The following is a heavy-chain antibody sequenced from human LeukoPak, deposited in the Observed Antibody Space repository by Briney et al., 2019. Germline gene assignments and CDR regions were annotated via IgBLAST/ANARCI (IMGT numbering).Heavy chain of an antibody. Sequence: GRSLRLSCAASGFTFSSYGMHWVRQAPGKGLEWVSTIRGSDDSTYYADSVKGRFTISRDNSKNTLYLQMNSLRAEDTAIYYCAKDTGPAAGITADYWGQGTLVTVSS. CDR1: GFTFSSYG. J-gene: IGHJ4*02. V-gene: IGHV3-23*01. CDR3: AKDTGPAAGITADY. D-gene: IGHD6-13*01. CDR2: IRGSDDST.